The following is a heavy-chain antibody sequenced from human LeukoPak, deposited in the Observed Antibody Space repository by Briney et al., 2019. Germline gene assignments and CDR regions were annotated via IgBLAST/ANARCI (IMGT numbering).Heavy chain of an antibody. CDR1: GFTFTSYG. CDR3: GRAATSHYYGSAIDY. CDR2: ISAYNGNT. D-gene: IGHD3-10*01. V-gene: IGHV1-18*01. J-gene: IGHJ4*02. Sequence: ASVKVSCKASGFTFTSYGISWVRQAPGQGLEWMGWISAYNGNTNSAQNLQGRVTMTTDTSTSTAYMELRSLRNDDTAVFYCGRAATSHYYGSAIDYWGQGTLVTVSS.